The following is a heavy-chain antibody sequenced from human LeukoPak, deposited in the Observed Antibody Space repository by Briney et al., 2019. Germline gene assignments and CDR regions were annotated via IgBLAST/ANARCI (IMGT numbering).Heavy chain of an antibody. CDR3: ARGYYYDSSGYYGWYFDL. Sequence: ASVKVSCKASGYTFTSYGISWMRQAPGQGLQWMRWISAYNGNTNYAQKLQGRVTMTTDTSTSTAYMELRSLRSDDTAVYYCARGYYYDSSGYYGWYFDLWGRGTLVTVSS. D-gene: IGHD3-22*01. CDR2: ISAYNGNT. CDR1: GYTFTSYG. J-gene: IGHJ2*01. V-gene: IGHV1-18*01.